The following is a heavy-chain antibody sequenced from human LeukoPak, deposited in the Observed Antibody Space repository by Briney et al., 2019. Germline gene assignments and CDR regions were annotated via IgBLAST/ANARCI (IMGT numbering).Heavy chain of an antibody. CDR1: GFTFSSYS. D-gene: IGHD3-22*01. Sequence: GGSLRLSCAASGFTFSSYSMNWVRQAPGKGLEWVSSISSSSSYIYYADSVKGRFTISRDNAKNSLYLQMNSLRAEDTAVYYCARGGYYYDSSGYYYHLDYWGQGTLVTVSS. V-gene: IGHV3-21*01. CDR2: ISSSSSYI. J-gene: IGHJ4*02. CDR3: ARGGYYYDSSGYYYHLDY.